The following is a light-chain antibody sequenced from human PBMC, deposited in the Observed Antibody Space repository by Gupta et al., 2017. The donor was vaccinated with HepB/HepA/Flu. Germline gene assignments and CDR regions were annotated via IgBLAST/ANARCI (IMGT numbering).Light chain of an antibody. CDR1: SSDVGGYHY. CDR2: GVS. J-gene: IGLJ2*01. CDR3: SSYTSSSTL. V-gene: IGLV2-14*03. Sequence: QSARTQPAPVSGSPGQSIPISCTGTSSDVGGYHYVSWYQQHPGKSPKLMIYGVSNRPSGVSNRFSGSKSGNTASLTISGLQAEDEADYYCSSYTSSSTLFGGGTKLTVL.